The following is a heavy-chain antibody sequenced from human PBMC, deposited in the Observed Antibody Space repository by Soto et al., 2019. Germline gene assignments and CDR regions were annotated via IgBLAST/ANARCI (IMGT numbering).Heavy chain of an antibody. J-gene: IGHJ3*02. CDR3: ARVVVVAATAAFDI. CDR1: GGTFSSYT. CDR2: IIPILGIA. D-gene: IGHD2-15*01. V-gene: IGHV1-69*02. Sequence: QVQLVQSGAEVKKPGSSVKVSCKASGGTFSSYTISWVRQAPGQGLEWMGRIIPILGIANYAQKFQGRVTITADKXXSTDYRELSSLRSEDTAVYYCARVVVVAATAAFDIWGQGTMVTVSS.